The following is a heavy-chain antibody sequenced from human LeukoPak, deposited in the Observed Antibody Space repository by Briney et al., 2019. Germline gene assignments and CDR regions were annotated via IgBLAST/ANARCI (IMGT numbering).Heavy chain of an antibody. CDR3: ARDQTDYYGSGIWFDP. CDR1: GGSISSGSYY. CDR2: IYYSGST. V-gene: IGHV4-61*01. D-gene: IGHD3-10*01. J-gene: IGHJ5*02. Sequence: PSQTLSLTCTVSGGSISSGSYYWSWIRQPPGKGLEWIGYIYYSGSTNYNPSLKSRVTISVDTSKNQFSLKLSSVTAADTAVYYCARDQTDYYGSGIWFDPWGQGTLVTVSS.